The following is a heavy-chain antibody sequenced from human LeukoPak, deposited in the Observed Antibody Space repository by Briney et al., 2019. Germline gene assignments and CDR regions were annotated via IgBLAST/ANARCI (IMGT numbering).Heavy chain of an antibody. V-gene: IGHV3-64D*06. CDR3: VTSWSSGWYGDY. J-gene: IGHJ4*02. CDR2: ISSNGGST. CDR1: GFTLSSYS. Sequence: PGGAPRLSFLAPGFTLSSYSMDLVRPAPGKGLEYVSAISSNGGSTYYADSVKGRFTISRDNSKNTLYLQMSSLRAEDTAVYYCVTSWSSGWYGDYWGQGTLVTVSS. D-gene: IGHD6-19*01.